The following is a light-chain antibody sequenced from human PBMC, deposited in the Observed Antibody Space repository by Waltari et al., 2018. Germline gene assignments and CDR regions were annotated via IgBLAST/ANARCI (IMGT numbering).Light chain of an antibody. Sequence: DIQMTQSPSSLSASVGDRVTITCRASQSVGRNLNWYQQKPGKAPKHLMYAASSLQRGVPSRFSGSGSGTDFTLTISSLHPEDFATYYCQQSYSSVWTFGQGTRVEIK. J-gene: IGKJ1*01. CDR3: QQSYSSVWT. CDR2: AAS. V-gene: IGKV1-39*01. CDR1: QSVGRN.